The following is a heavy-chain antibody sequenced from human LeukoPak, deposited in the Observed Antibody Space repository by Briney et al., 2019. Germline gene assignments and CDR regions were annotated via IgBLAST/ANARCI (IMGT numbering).Heavy chain of an antibody. CDR2: INPNSGGT. CDR3: ARRGYSTPGYYYYMDV. D-gene: IGHD6-13*01. Sequence: ASVKVSCKASGYTFTGYYMHWVRQAPGQGPEWMGWINPNSGGTNYAQKFQGRVTMTRDTSISTAYMELSRLRSDDTAVYYCARRGYSTPGYYYYMDVWGKGTTVTVSS. J-gene: IGHJ6*03. V-gene: IGHV1-2*02. CDR1: GYTFTGYY.